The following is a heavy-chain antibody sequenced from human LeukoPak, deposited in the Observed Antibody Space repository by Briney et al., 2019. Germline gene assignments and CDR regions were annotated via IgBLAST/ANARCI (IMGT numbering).Heavy chain of an antibody. V-gene: IGHV3-30*19. D-gene: IGHD3-22*01. J-gene: IGHJ4*02. CDR3: AREAFLYYYDSRDQYYFDY. CDR2: ISYDGSNK. CDR1: GFTFSSYG. Sequence: PGGSLRLSCAASGFTFSSYGMHWVRQAPGKGLEWVAVISYDGSNKYYADSVKGRFTISRDNSKNTLYLQMNSLRAEDTAVYYCAREAFLYYYDSRDQYYFDYWGQGTLVTVSS.